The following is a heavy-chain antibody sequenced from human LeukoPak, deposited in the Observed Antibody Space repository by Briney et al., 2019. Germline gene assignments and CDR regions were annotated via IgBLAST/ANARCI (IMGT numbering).Heavy chain of an antibody. V-gene: IGHV4-30-4*08. CDR2: GST. J-gene: IGHJ1*01. D-gene: IGHD3-22*01. Sequence: SQTLSLTCTVSGGSISSGDYYWGWIRQPPGKGLEWIGSGSTYYNPSLKSRVTISVDTSKSQFSLKLSSVTAADTAVYFCASPRGDDSGGYYTWYFHHWGQGILVTVSS. CDR1: GGSISSGDYY. CDR3: ASPRGDDSGGYYTWYFHH.